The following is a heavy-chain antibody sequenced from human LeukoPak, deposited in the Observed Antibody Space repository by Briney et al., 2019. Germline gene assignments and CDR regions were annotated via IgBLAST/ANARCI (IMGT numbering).Heavy chain of an antibody. Sequence: VASVKVSCKASGYTFTGYYMHWVRQAPGQGLEWMGWINPNSGGTNYAQKFQGRVTMTRDTSISTAYMELSRLRSEDTAVYYCATRGYDILTGYYYLDYWGQGTLVTVSS. J-gene: IGHJ4*02. CDR2: INPNSGGT. V-gene: IGHV1-2*02. CDR1: GYTFTGYY. D-gene: IGHD3-9*01. CDR3: ATRGYDILTGYYYLDY.